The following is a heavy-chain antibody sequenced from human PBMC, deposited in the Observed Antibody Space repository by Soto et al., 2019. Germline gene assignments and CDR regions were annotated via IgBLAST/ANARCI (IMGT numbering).Heavy chain of an antibody. CDR3: AREDHRSYVAGFGY. CDR2: INPSGGST. V-gene: IGHV1-46*03. Sequence: MYWACHETRQGLEWMGIINPSGGSTSYAQKFQGRVTMTRDTSTSTVYMELSSLRSEDTALYYCAREDHRSYVAGFGYRGQATLRTVYS. D-gene: IGHD1-26*01. J-gene: IGHJ4*02.